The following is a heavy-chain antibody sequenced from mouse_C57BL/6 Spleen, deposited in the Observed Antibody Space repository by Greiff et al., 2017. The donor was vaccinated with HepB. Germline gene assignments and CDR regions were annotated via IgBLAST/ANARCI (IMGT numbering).Heavy chain of an antibody. J-gene: IGHJ1*03. CDR2: IDPSDSYT. D-gene: IGHD5-1*01. CDR1: GYTFTSYW. CDR3: VKGSNWYFDV. Sequence: VQLQQPGAELVMPGASVKLSCKASGYTFTSYWMHWVKQRPGQGLEWIGEIDPSDSYTNYNQKFKGKSKLTVDKSSSTAYMQLSSLTSEDSAVYNCVKGSNWYFDVWGTGTTVTVSS. V-gene: IGHV1-69*01.